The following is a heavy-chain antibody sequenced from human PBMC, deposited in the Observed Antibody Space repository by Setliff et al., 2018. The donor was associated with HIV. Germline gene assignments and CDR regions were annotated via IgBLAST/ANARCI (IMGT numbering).Heavy chain of an antibody. CDR1: GFTFSSYS. Sequence: GGSLRLSCAASGFTFSSYSMNWVRQAPGKGLEWVSSIRSNGKSTSYADSVMARFTISRDNSKDTVYVQMNSLRADDTAVYYCARDPDTSGWYGHFDYWGQGTPVTVSS. CDR2: IRSNGKST. V-gene: IGHV3-21*01. CDR3: ARDPDTSGWYGHFDY. D-gene: IGHD6-19*01. J-gene: IGHJ4*02.